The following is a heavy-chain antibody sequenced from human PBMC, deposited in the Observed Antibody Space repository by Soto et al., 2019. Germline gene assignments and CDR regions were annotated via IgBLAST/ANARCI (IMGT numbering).Heavy chain of an antibody. J-gene: IGHJ3*02. CDR2: IRTDNGNT. CDR1: RYTFTHCC. Sequence: GASVNVSCKDSRYTFTHCCLSWVQQAPGQGLKCMDWIRTDNGNTNYAQKLQGRVTMTTGTSTSTAYMELRSLRSDDTAVYYCARVDISVFVGSSSISGAFDIWGQGTMVTVS. D-gene: IGHD3-10*01. V-gene: IGHV1-18*01. CDR3: ARVDISVFVGSSSISGAFDI.